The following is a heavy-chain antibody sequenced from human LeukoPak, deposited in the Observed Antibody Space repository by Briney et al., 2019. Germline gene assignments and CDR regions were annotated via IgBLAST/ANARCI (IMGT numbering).Heavy chain of an antibody. CDR3: ARARRGYSYGYGWYFDL. D-gene: IGHD5-18*01. J-gene: IGHJ2*01. V-gene: IGHV4-34*01. CDR1: GGSFSGYY. CDR2: INHSGST. Sequence: SETLSLTCAVYGGSFSGYYWSWIRQPPGKGLEWIGEINHSGSTNYNPSLKSRVTISVDTSKNQFSLKLSSVTAADTAVYYCARARRGYSYGYGWYFDLWGRGTLVTVSS.